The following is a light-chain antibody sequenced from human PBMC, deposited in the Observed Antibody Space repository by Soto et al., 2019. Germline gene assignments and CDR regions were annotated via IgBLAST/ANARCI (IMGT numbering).Light chain of an antibody. J-gene: IGKJ1*01. CDR2: DAS. CDR1: QSISSW. CDR3: QQYNSYSEE. V-gene: IGKV1-5*01. Sequence: DIQMTQSPSTLSASVLYIVTITFRASQSISSWLAWYQQKPGKAPKLLIYDASSLESGVPSRFSGSGSGTEFTLTISSLQPDDFATYYCQQYNSYSEEFGQGTKVDIK.